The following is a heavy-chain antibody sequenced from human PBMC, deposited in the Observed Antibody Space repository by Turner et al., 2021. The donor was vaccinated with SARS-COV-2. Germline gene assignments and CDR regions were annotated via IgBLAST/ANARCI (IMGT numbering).Heavy chain of an antibody. CDR2: INPNRCET. Sequence: QVQLVQSGADMKKPGASVKVSCKASGYTFTDYYLHWVRQAPGQGLEWMGWINPNRCETHYAQKFLGRVTMTRDTSMNTAYMELSSLRSDDTAVYYCAKEDGLQFCNDYCGLDVWGKGTTVTVSS. V-gene: IGHV1-2*02. J-gene: IGHJ6*04. CDR3: AKEDGLQFCNDYCGLDV. CDR1: GYTFTDYY. D-gene: IGHD3-3*01.